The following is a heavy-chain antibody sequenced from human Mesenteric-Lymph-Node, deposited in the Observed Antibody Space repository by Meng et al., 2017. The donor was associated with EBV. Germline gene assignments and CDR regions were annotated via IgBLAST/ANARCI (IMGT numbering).Heavy chain of an antibody. V-gene: IGHV1-3*01. Sequence: QFQLVQSGAEVKKPGASVKVSCKASGYTFTSYAMHWLRQAPGQRLEWMGWINAGNGNTKYSEKFQGRVTITRDTFASTAYMELSSLRSEDTAVYYCARGASTSWPVDYWGHGTLVTVSS. J-gene: IGHJ4*01. CDR3: ARGASTSWPVDY. CDR1: GYTFTSYA. D-gene: IGHD6-19*01. CDR2: INAGNGNT.